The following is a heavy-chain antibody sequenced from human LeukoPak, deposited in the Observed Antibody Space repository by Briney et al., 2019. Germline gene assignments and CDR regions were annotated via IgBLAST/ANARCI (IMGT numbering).Heavy chain of an antibody. CDR2: VFYSGGT. D-gene: IGHD3-16*01. J-gene: IGHJ4*02. Sequence: SETLSLTCTLSGGSVTGYFWSWIRQPPGKGLEWIGYVFYSGGTLYNPSLKSRVTISADTSKNQFSLKLNSLTTADTAVYYCTRGAGWLIDYWGQGILVTVSS. CDR3: TRGAGWLIDY. V-gene: IGHV4-59*02. CDR1: GGSVTGYF.